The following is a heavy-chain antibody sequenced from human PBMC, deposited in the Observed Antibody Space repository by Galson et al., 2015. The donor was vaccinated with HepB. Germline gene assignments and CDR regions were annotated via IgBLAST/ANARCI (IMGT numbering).Heavy chain of an antibody. CDR2: ISNDEKNK. D-gene: IGHD2-8*02. V-gene: IGHV3-30*04. CDR3: ARRRCTGGSCYSDY. Sequence: SLRLSCAASGFTFSAYGMHWVRQAPGKGLESVAVISNDEKNKNYADSLRGRFTIPRDNPKNTLSLQMNSLRTEDTAVYYCARRRCTGGSCYSDYWGQGTLVTVSS. J-gene: IGHJ4*02. CDR1: GFTFSAYG.